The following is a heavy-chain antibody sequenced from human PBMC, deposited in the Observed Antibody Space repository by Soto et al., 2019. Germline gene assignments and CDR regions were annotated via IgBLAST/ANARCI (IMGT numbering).Heavy chain of an antibody. CDR1: GFIFSGYD. CDR2: ISSTSSYT. V-gene: IGHV3-11*03. CDR3: ARNSTRVRGVYDY. Sequence: PGGSLRLSCAASGFIFSGYDMSWIRQAPGKGLEWVSYISSTSSYTNYADSVRGRFTISRDNAKNSLYLQMNSLRAEDTAVYYCARNSTRVRGVYDYRGQGTLVPRSS. J-gene: IGHJ4*02. D-gene: IGHD2-8*01.